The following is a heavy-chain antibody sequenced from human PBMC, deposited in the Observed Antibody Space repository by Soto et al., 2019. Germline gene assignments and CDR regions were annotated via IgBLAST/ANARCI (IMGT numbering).Heavy chain of an antibody. Sequence: QVQLVQSGAEVKKPGASVKVSCRASGYTFTNYGISWVRQAPGQGLEWMGWISAYNGNTNYAQKLQGIVTMTTDTSMRTAYMELRSLRSDDTAVYYCARENQYYDILTGYFNDYWGQGTLVTVSS. D-gene: IGHD3-9*01. CDR1: GYTFTNYG. J-gene: IGHJ4*02. CDR2: ISAYNGNT. V-gene: IGHV1-18*01. CDR3: ARENQYYDILTGYFNDY.